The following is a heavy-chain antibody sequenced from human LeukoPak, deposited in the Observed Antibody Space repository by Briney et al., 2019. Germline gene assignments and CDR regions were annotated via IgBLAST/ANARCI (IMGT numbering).Heavy chain of an antibody. Sequence: ASVKVSCKASGGTFSSYAISWVRQAPGQGLEWMGGIIPIFGTANYAQKFQGRVTITADESTSTAYMELSSLRSEDTAVYYCARVTGYSSGWYFDYWGQGTLVTVSS. V-gene: IGHV1-69*13. D-gene: IGHD6-19*01. CDR3: ARVTGYSSGWYFDY. CDR2: IIPIFGTA. J-gene: IGHJ4*02. CDR1: GGTFSSYA.